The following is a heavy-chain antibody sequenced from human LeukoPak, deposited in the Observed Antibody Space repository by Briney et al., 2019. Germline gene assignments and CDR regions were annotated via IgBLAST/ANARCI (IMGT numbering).Heavy chain of an antibody. D-gene: IGHD2-8*01. CDR3: AKAGCTNIVCYLNS. CDR2: IIGSGGST. J-gene: IGHJ4*02. V-gene: IGHV3-23*01. Sequence: PGGSLRLSWAASGFAFSTYAMSWVRQAPGKVLELVSGIIGSGGSTYYADSVKGRFTISRDNSKNTLYLQMNSLRAEDTAIYYCAKAGCTNIVCYLNSWGQGTLVTVSS. CDR1: GFAFSTYA.